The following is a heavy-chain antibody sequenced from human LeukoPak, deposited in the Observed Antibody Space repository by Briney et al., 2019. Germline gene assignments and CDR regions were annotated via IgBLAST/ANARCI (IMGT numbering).Heavy chain of an antibody. J-gene: IGHJ3*02. CDR2: IYSGGST. CDR1: GFTVSSNY. D-gene: IGHD3-9*01. V-gene: IGHV3-66*01. CDR3: AGEGRYLAWLLAAFDI. Sequence: PGGSLRLSCAASGFTVSSNYMSWVRQAPGKGLEWVSVIYSGGSTYYADSVKGRFTISRDNSKNTLYLQMNSLRAEDTAVYYCAGEGRYLAWLLAAFDIGGQGKMVTVSS.